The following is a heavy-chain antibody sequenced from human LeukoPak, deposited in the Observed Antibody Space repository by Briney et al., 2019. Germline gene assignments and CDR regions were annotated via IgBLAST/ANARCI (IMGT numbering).Heavy chain of an antibody. CDR1: GFTFSSYS. Sequence: GGSLRLSCAASGFTFSSYSMNRVRQAPGKGLEWVSSISSSSSYIYYADSVKGRFTISRDNAKNSLYLQMNSLRAEDTAVYYCARDVRRSVAGNMFDYWGQGTLVTVSS. V-gene: IGHV3-21*01. D-gene: IGHD6-19*01. CDR3: ARDVRRSVAGNMFDY. CDR2: ISSSSSYI. J-gene: IGHJ4*02.